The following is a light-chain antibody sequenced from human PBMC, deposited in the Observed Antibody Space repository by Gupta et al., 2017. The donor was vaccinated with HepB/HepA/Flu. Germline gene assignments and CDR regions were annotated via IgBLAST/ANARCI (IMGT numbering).Light chain of an antibody. J-gene: IGLJ2*01. CDR1: SSDVGGYPY. CDR3: CSYAGNHITV. CDR2: DVS. Sequence: QSALTQPRSVSGSPGQSVTISCPGTSSDVGGYPYVSWYQQHPGKATKLLIYDVSKWPSGVPDRFSGSKSGNTASLTISGLQTEEEGEYYSCSYAGNHITVFGGGTKLTVL. V-gene: IGLV2-11*01.